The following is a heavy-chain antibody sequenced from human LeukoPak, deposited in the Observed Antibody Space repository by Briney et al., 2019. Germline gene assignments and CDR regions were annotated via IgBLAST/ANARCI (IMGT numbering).Heavy chain of an antibody. J-gene: IGHJ4*02. CDR3: ARVGSSSDRFDY. CDR2: IFSGGST. CDR1: GGSISGYY. Sequence: PSETLSLTCTVSGGSISGYYWTWIRQPPGKGLEWIGYIFSGGSTSYNPSLKSRVTISEDTSKNQFSLKLRSVTAADTAVYYCARVGSSSDRFDYWGQGTLVTVSS. D-gene: IGHD6-6*01. V-gene: IGHV4-59*01.